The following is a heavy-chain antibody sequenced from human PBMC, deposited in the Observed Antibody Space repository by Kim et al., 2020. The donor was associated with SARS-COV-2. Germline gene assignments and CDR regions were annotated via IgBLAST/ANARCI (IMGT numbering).Heavy chain of an antibody. V-gene: IGHV3-21*01. CDR3: ARSLGYDILTGPFDY. D-gene: IGHD3-9*01. Sequence: DSVKGRFTIPRDNAKNSLYLQMNSLRAEDTAVYYCARSLGYDILTGPFDYWGQGTLVTVSS. J-gene: IGHJ4*02.